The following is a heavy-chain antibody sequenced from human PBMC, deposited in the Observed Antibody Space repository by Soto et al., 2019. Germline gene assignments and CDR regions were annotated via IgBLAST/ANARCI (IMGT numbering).Heavy chain of an antibody. CDR1: GGSISSSSYY. V-gene: IGHV4-39*01. CDR3: ATDMGEQWLVERWFDP. Sequence: SETLSLTCTVSGGSISSSSYYWGWIRQPPGKGLEWIGSIYYSGSTYYNPSLKSRVTISVDTSKNQFSLKLSSVTAADTAVYYCATDMGEQWLVERWFDPWGQGTLVTVSS. J-gene: IGHJ5*02. D-gene: IGHD6-19*01. CDR2: IYYSGST.